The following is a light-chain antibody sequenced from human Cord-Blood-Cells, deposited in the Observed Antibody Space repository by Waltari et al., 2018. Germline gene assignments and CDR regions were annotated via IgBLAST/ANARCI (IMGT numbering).Light chain of an antibody. CDR2: DAS. V-gene: IGKV3-11*01. CDR1: QSVSSY. J-gene: IGKJ3*01. CDR3: QQRSNWPPFT. Sequence: EIVLTQSPATLSLSPGERATLPCRASQSVSSYLACYHQKPGQAPRLLIYDASNRATGIPARFSGSGSGTDFTLTISSLEPEDFAVYYCQQRSNWPPFTFGPGTKVDIK.